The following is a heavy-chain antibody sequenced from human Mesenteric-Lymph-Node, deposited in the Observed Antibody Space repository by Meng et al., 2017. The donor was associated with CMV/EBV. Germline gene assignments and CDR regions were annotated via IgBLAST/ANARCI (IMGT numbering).Heavy chain of an antibody. CDR2: IYYSGST. CDR3: ARGDFWSGYFDY. V-gene: IGHV4-59*01. J-gene: IGHJ4*02. Sequence: SETLSLTCTVSGGSLSSYYWSWIRQPPGKGLEWIGYIYYSGSTNYTPSLKSRFTISVDTSKNQFSLKLSSVTAADTAVYDCARGDFWSGYFDYWGQGTLVTVSS. D-gene: IGHD3-3*01. CDR1: GGSLSSYY.